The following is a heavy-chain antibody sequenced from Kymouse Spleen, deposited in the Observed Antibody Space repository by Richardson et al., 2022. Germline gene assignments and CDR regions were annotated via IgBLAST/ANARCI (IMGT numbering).Heavy chain of an antibody. V-gene: IGHV3-9*01. J-gene: IGHJ6*02. CDR3: AKDIRVYSSSSVYYYYGMDV. Sequence: EVQLVESGGGLVQPGRSLRLSCAASGFTFDDYAMHWVRQAPGKGLEWVSGISWNSGSIGYADSVKGRFTISRDNAKNSLYLQMNSLRAEDTALYYCAKDIRVYSSSSVYYYYGMDVWGQGTTVTVSS. CDR1: GFTFDDYA. D-gene: IGHD6-6*01. CDR2: ISWNSGSI.